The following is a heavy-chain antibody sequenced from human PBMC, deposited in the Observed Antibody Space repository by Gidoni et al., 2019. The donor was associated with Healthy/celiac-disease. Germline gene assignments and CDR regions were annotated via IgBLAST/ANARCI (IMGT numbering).Heavy chain of an antibody. CDR3: AKLPGGDYYDSSGYYFERYYFDY. CDR1: GFTFSSYA. CDR2: ISGSGGST. D-gene: IGHD3-22*01. Sequence: EVQLLESGGGLVQPGGSLRLSCAASGFTFSSYAMSWVRPAPGKGLEWVSAISGSGGSTYYADSVKGRFTISRDNSKNTLYLQMNSLRAEDTAVYYCAKLPGGDYYDSSGYYFERYYFDYWGQGTLVTVSS. V-gene: IGHV3-23*01. J-gene: IGHJ4*02.